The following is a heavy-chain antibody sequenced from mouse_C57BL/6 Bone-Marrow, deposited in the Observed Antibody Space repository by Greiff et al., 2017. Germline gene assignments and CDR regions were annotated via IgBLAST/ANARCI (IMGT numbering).Heavy chain of an antibody. Sequence: QVQLQQPGGELVKPGASVKMSCKASGYTFTSYWITWVKQRPGQGLEWIGDIYPGSGSTNYNEKFKSKATLTVDTSSSTAYMQLSSLTSEDSAVYYCARSGLPTPLDYWGQGTTLTVSS. J-gene: IGHJ2*01. D-gene: IGHD3-3*01. CDR2: IYPGSGST. V-gene: IGHV1-55*01. CDR3: ARSGLPTPLDY. CDR1: GYTFTSYW.